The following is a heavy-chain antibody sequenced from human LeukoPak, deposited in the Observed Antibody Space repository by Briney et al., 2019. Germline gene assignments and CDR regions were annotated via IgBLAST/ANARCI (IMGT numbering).Heavy chain of an antibody. CDR1: GFTFSSYS. CDR3: AKDYDSSGYYGENFDY. V-gene: IGHV3-30*18. J-gene: IGHJ4*02. Sequence: PGRSLRLSCAASGFTFSSYSMHWVRQAPGKGLEWVAVISYDGSNKYYADSVKGRFTISRDNSKNTLYLQMNSLRAEDTAVYYCAKDYDSSGYYGENFDYWGQGTLVTVSS. CDR2: ISYDGSNK. D-gene: IGHD3-22*01.